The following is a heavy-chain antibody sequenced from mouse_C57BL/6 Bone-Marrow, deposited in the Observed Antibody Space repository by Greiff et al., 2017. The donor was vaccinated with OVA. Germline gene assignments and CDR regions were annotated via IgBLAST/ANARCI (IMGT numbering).Heavy chain of an antibody. J-gene: IGHJ3*01. D-gene: IGHD2-3*01. CDR3: ARDDDYYRGFAY. Sequence: QVQLQQSGAELVKPGASVKMSCKASGYTFTTYPIEWVKQNHGKSLEWIGNFHPYNDDTKYNEKFKGKATLTAEKSSSPVYLELSRFTSDESAVFYCARDDDYYRGFAYWGQGTLVTVSA. CDR2: FHPYNDDT. V-gene: IGHV1-47*01. CDR1: GYTFTTYP.